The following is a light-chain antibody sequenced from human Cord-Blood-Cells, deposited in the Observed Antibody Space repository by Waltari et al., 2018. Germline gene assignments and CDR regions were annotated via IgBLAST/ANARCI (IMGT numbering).Light chain of an antibody. V-gene: IGLV2-14*03. CDR3: SSYTSSSNWV. CDR1: SSAVGGYNY. CDR2: DVS. Sequence: QSALTQPASVSGSPGPSITISCTGTSSAVGGYNYVSWYQQHPGKAPKLMIYDVSNRPSGVSNRFSGSKSGNTASLTISGLQAEDEADYYCSSYTSSSNWVFGGGTKLTVL. J-gene: IGLJ3*02.